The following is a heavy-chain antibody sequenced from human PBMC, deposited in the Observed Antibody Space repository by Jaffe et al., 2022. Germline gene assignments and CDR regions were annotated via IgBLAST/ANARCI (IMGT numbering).Heavy chain of an antibody. CDR1: GGSISSSNW. Sequence: QVQLQESGPGLVKPSGTLSLTCAVSGGSISSSNWWSWVRQPPGKGLEWIGEIYHSGSTNYNPSLKSRVTISVDKSKNQFSLKLSSVTAADTAVYYCARSGIKRFLARPNYYYYYMDVWGKGTTVTVSS. CDR3: ARSGIKRFLARPNYYYYYMDV. J-gene: IGHJ6*03. D-gene: IGHD3-3*01. V-gene: IGHV4-4*02. CDR2: IYHSGST.